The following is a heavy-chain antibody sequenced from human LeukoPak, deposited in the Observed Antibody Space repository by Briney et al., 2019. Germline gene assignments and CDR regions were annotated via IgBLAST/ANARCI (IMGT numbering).Heavy chain of an antibody. CDR1: GFPFSSYA. J-gene: IGHJ4*02. D-gene: IGHD2-21*02. Sequence: PGGSLRLSCAASGFPFSSYAMSWVRQAPAQGLEWVSALTGTGRTTYYADSVKGPFTISRDNSQNTLYLQMSSLRVEDTAVYYCARGRGYLMTDPEYWGQGTLVTVSS. V-gene: IGHV3-23*01. CDR2: LTGTGRTT. CDR3: ARGRGYLMTDPEY.